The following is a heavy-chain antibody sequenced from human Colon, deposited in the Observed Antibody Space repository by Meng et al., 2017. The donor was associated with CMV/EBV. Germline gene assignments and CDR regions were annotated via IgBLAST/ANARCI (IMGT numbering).Heavy chain of an antibody. CDR3: ARYMTTVTTGYFDY. D-gene: IGHD4-17*01. V-gene: IGHV4-4*02. CDR2: IYHSGST. CDR1: RGSISSSTW. J-gene: IGHJ4*02. Sequence: VSRGSISSSTWLSWVRQPPGKGLEWIGEIYHSGSTNYNPSLKSRVTISVDKSKNQFSLKLSSVTAADTAVYYCARYMTTVTTGYFDYWGQGTLVTVSS.